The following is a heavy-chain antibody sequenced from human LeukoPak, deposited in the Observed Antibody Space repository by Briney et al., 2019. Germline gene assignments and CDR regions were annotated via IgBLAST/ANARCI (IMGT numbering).Heavy chain of an antibody. CDR2: ISSSSYI. CDR1: GFTFSSSS. D-gene: IGHD2-2*01. J-gene: IGHJ4*02. Sequence: GGSLRLSCAASGFTFSSSSMNWVRQAPGKGLECVSSISSSSYICYADSVKGRFTISRDNAKNSLYLQMNSLRAEDTAVYYCARENGVVPAATLDYWGQGTLVTVSS. CDR3: ARENGVVPAATLDY. V-gene: IGHV3-21*01.